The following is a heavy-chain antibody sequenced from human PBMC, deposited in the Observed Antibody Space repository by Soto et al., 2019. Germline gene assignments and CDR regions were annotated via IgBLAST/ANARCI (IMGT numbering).Heavy chain of an antibody. CDR3: ARTNYYGSGSGWFDP. J-gene: IGHJ5*02. CDR2: INWNGGST. Sequence: EVQLVESGGGVVRPGGSLRLSCAASGFTFDDYGVSWVRQAPGKGLEWVSGINWNGGSTGYADSVKGRFTISRDNAKNSLYLLMNSLRAEDTALYYCARTNYYGSGSGWFDPWGQGTLVTVST. D-gene: IGHD3-10*01. CDR1: GFTFDDYG. V-gene: IGHV3-20*04.